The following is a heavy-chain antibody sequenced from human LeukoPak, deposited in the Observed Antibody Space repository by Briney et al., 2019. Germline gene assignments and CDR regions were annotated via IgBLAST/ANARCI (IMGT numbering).Heavy chain of an antibody. CDR3: AKDLGWDGYNYTPLVAIPT. CDR1: GFTFSSYG. Sequence: GRSLRLSCAASGFTFSSYGMHWVRQAPGKGLEWVAVISYDGSNKYYADSVKGRFTISRDNSKNTLYLQMNSLRAEDTAVYYCAKDLGWDGYNYTPLVAIPTWGQGTLVTVSS. D-gene: IGHD5-24*01. J-gene: IGHJ4*02. V-gene: IGHV3-30*18. CDR2: ISYDGSNK.